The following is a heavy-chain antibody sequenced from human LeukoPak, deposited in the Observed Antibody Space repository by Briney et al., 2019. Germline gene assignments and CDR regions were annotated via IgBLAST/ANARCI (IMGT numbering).Heavy chain of an antibody. D-gene: IGHD6-13*01. CDR2: IIPIFGTA. V-gene: IGHV1-69*05. CDR3: ARGIAAQPPDY. CDR1: GYTFSSYA. Sequence: SVKVSCKASGYTFSSYAISWVRQAPGQGLEWMGGIIPIFGTANNAQKFQGRVTITTDESTSTAYMELSSLRSEDTAVYYCARGIAAQPPDYWGQGTLVTVSS. J-gene: IGHJ4*02.